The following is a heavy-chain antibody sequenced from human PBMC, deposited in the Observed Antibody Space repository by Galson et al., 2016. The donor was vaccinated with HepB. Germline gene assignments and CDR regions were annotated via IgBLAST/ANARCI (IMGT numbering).Heavy chain of an antibody. Sequence: ETLSLTCTVSGGSISSSSYYWGWIRQPPGKGLEWIASIFYSGTTYYNPSLRSRVTISVDTSKNQFSLMVNSMTAADTAVYYCAGDGDFGIDVWGQGTTVTVSS. CDR3: AGDGDFGIDV. CDR1: GGSISSSSYY. CDR2: IFYSGTT. J-gene: IGHJ6*02. V-gene: IGHV4-39*01. D-gene: IGHD3-10*01.